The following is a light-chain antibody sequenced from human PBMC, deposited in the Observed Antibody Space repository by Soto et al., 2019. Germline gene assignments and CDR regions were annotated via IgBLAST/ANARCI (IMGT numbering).Light chain of an antibody. CDR2: DSN. J-gene: IGLJ2*01. Sequence: QSVLTQPPSVSAAPGQKVTISCSGSSSNIGNNYVSWYQQLPGTAPKLLIYDSNKRPSGIPDRFSGPKSGTSATLGITGLQTGDEADYYCGTCDSSLSAVVFGGGTKLTVL. CDR1: SSNIGNNY. V-gene: IGLV1-51*01. CDR3: GTCDSSLSAVV.